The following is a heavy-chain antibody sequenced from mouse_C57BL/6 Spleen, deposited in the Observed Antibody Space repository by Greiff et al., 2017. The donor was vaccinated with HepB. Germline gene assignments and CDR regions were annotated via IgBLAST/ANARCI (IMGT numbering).Heavy chain of an antibody. CDR3: ARSRGNHLVTGYFDV. CDR1: GYTFTSYW. D-gene: IGHD2-3*01. Sequence: QVQLQQPGAELVKPGASVKLSCKASGYTFTSYWMHWVKQRPGRGLEWIGRIDPNSGGTKYNEKFKSKATLTVDKPSSTAYMQLSSLTSEDSAVYYCARSRGNHLVTGYFDVWGTGTTVTVSS. J-gene: IGHJ1*03. V-gene: IGHV1-72*01. CDR2: IDPNSGGT.